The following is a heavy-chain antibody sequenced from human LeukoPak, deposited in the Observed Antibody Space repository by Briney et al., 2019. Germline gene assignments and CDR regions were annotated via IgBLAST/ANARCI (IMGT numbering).Heavy chain of an antibody. V-gene: IGHV3-7*03. CDR3: AKAGHYGSGSYYSDY. D-gene: IGHD3-10*01. J-gene: IGHJ4*02. CDR1: GFSFRTYW. Sequence: GGSLRLSCAASGFSFRTYWMSWVRQAPGKGLEWVANIKPEGTQRFYVDSVKGRFTISRDNSKNTLYLQMSSLRAGDTAVYYCAKAGHYGSGSYYSDYWGRGTLVTVSP. CDR2: IKPEGTQR.